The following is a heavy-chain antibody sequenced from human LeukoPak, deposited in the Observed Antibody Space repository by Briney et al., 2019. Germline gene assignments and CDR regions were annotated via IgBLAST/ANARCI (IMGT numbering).Heavy chain of an antibody. Sequence: GESLRISCKGSGYSFTNYWISWVRQMPGKGLEWMGKIGPSDSYANYSPSFQGHVTISADKSITTAYLQWGSLKASDTAMYYCARDYYDSSGSDALDIWGQGTMVTVYS. D-gene: IGHD3-22*01. CDR1: GYSFTNYW. CDR2: IGPSDSYA. J-gene: IGHJ3*02. V-gene: IGHV5-10-1*01. CDR3: ARDYYDSSGSDALDI.